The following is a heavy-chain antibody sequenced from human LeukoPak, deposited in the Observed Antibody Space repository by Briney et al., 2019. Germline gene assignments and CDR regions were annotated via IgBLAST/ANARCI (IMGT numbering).Heavy chain of an antibody. CDR2: IRYDGSNK. CDR3: AKGFKNYDILTGSQDY. Sequence: GGSLRLSCAASGFTFSSYGMHWVRQAPGKGLEWVAFIRYDGSNKYYADSVKGRFTISRDNSKNTLYLQMNSPRAEDTAVYYCAKGFKNYDILTGSQDYWGQGTLVTVSS. D-gene: IGHD3-9*01. V-gene: IGHV3-30*02. J-gene: IGHJ4*02. CDR1: GFTFSSYG.